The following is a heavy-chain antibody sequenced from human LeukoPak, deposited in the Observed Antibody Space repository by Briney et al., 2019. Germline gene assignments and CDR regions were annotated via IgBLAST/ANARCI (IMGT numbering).Heavy chain of an antibody. CDR2: ISYDGSNK. CDR3: ARDQGQWLAHRGLDY. V-gene: IGHV3-30*04. D-gene: IGHD6-19*01. CDR1: GFTFSSYA. Sequence: PGRSLRLSCAASGFTFSSYAMHWVRQAPGKGLEWVAAISYDGSNKYYADSVKGRFTISRDNSKNTLYLQMNSLRAEDTAVYYCARDQGQWLAHRGLDYWGQGTLVTVSS. J-gene: IGHJ4*02.